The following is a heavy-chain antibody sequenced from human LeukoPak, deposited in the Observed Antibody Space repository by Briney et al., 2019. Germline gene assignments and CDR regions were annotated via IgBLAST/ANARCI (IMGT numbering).Heavy chain of an antibody. CDR3: AKDPRRQWLVADWFDP. J-gene: IGHJ5*02. Sequence: PGGSPRLSCAASGFTFSSYGMHWVRQAPGKGLEWVAVISYDGSNKYYADSVKGRFTISRDNSKNTLYLQMNSLRAEDTAVYYCAKDPRRQWLVADWFDPWGQGTLVTVSS. CDR1: GFTFSSYG. V-gene: IGHV3-30*18. D-gene: IGHD6-19*01. CDR2: ISYDGSNK.